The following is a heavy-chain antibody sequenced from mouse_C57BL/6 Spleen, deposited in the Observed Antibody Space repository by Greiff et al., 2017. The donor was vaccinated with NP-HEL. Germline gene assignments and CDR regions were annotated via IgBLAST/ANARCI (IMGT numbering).Heavy chain of an antibody. Sequence: VQLQQSGPELVKPGASVKMSCKASVYTFTDYNMHWVKQSHGKSLEGRGYRKQKKGGTRYNQKCKGKATLTVNKSSSTAYMELRSLTSEDSAVYYCARRATVVAPFDYWGQGTTLTVSS. J-gene: IGHJ2*01. D-gene: IGHD1-1*01. V-gene: IGHV1-22*01. CDR2: RKQKKGGT. CDR1: VYTFTDYN. CDR3: ARRATVVAPFDY.